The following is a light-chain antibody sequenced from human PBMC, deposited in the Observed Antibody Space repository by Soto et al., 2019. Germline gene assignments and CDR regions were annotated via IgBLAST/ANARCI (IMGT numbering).Light chain of an antibody. CDR2: DAS. CDR3: QQTYVSPRA. Sequence: DIQMTQSPSSLSASVGDRVTITCRASQSISNYLNWYQQRPGNAPNLLIYDASNLQSGVPPRFSGRGSGTDFTLTINSLQTEDFASYYCQQTYVSPRAFGQGTTLEIK. J-gene: IGKJ2*01. CDR1: QSISNY. V-gene: IGKV1-39*01.